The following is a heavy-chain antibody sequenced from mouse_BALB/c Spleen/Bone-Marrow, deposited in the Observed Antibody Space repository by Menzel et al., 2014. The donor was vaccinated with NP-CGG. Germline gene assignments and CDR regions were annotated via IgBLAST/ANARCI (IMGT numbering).Heavy chain of an antibody. CDR3: ARIYDYDRGAWFAY. J-gene: IGHJ3*01. CDR1: GYPFTGYF. V-gene: IGHV1-20*02. CDR2: INPYNGDT. D-gene: IGHD2-4*01. Sequence: EVQLQQSGPELVKPGASVKISCKASGYPFTGYFMNWVMQSHGKSLEWIGRINPYNGDTFYNQKFKGKATLTVDKSSNTAHMELRSLASEDSAVYYCARIYDYDRGAWFAYWGQGTLVTVSA.